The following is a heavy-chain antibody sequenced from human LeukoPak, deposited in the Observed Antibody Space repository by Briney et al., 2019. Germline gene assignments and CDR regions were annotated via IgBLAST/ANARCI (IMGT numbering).Heavy chain of an antibody. CDR3: ARGRSCQTGITMARGAPYYYYYYMDV. D-gene: IGHD3-10*01. V-gene: IGHV4-34*01. CDR1: GGSFSGYY. CDR2: INHSGST. Sequence: SETLSLTCAVYGGSFSGYYWSWIRQPPGKGLEWIGEINHSGSTNYNPSLKSRVTISVDTSKNQFSLKLSSVTAADTAVYYCARGRSCQTGITMARGAPYYYYYYMDVWGKGTTVTVSS. J-gene: IGHJ6*03.